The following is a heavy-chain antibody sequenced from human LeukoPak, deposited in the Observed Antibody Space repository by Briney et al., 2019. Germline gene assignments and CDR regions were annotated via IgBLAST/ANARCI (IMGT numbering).Heavy chain of an antibody. D-gene: IGHD3-3*01. CDR2: IYPGDSDT. V-gene: IGHV5-51*01. CDR3: ARQNDFRLDY. J-gene: IGHJ4*02. CDR1: GYTFSSYW. Sequence: GESLKISCKGSGYTFSSYWIGWVRQMPGKGLEWMGIIYPGDSDTRYSPSLQGQVTISVDTSIGTAYLQWSSLKATDTAIYYCARQNDFRLDYWGQGTLVTVSS.